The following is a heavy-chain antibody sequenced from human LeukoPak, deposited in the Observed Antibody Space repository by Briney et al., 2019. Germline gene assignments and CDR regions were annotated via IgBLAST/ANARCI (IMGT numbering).Heavy chain of an antibody. CDR2: IYSGGNT. J-gene: IGHJ4*02. Sequence: PGGSLRLSCAASGLTVISKSMSWVRQAPGKGLEWVSVIYSGGNTYYADSVKGRFTISRDNSKNTLYLQMNSLRAEDTAVYYCASDFPAQNWGQGTPVTVSS. CDR1: GLTVISKS. V-gene: IGHV3-53*01. CDR3: ASDFPAQN.